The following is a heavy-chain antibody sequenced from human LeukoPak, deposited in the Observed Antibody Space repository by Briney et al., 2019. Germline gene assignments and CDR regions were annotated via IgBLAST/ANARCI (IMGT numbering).Heavy chain of an antibody. CDR3: AKDGVVGARRYYIDV. CDR1: GFTFSNYA. D-gene: IGHD1-26*01. Sequence: GGSLRLSCAASGFTFSNYAMNWVRQAPGKGLEWVSYITGSGGRTQYADSVKGRFTISRDNSMNTLDLEMNSLRAEDTAVYYCAKDGVVGARRYYIDVWGKGTAVTVSS. J-gene: IGHJ6*03. V-gene: IGHV3-23*01. CDR2: ITGSGGRT.